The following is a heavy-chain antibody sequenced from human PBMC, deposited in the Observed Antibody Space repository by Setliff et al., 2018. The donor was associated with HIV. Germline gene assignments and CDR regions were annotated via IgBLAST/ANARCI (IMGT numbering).Heavy chain of an antibody. CDR2: IHYTGTT. CDR1: RDSINGHW. CDR3: ASPLPVIGTGAPFHS. Sequence: SETLSLTCTVSRDSINGHWWSWIRQSPGKGLEWTGNIHYTGTTHYNPSLKSRVTISVDTSKNEFSLKMTSVTAADTAVYYCASPLPVIGTGAPFHSWGQGTLVTVSS. J-gene: IGHJ1*01. V-gene: IGHV4-59*08. D-gene: IGHD6-19*01.